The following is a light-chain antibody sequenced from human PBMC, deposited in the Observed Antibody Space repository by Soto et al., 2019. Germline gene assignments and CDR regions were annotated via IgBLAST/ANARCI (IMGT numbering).Light chain of an antibody. Sequence: DTVLTQSPGTLSLSPGERATLSCRASQSVSSSYLAWYQQKPGQAPRLLIYGASSRATGIPDRFSGSGSGTDFTLTISRLEPEDFAVYYCQQYGSSPPWTFGQWTKVEIK. J-gene: IGKJ1*01. V-gene: IGKV3-20*01. CDR1: QSVSSSY. CDR2: GAS. CDR3: QQYGSSPPWT.